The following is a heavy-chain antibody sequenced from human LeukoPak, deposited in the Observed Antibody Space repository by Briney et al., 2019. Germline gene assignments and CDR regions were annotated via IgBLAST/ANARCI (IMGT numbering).Heavy chain of an antibody. CDR3: ARGFMFVDTVTTSNAFDI. D-gene: IGHD4-17*01. V-gene: IGHV4-34*01. Sequence: PSETLSLTCAVYGESFSGYYWSWIRQPPGKGLEWIGEINHSGTTNYNPSLKSRVTMSVDTSKNQFSLKLSSVTAADTAVYYCARGFMFVDTVTTSNAFDIWGQGTMVTVSS. CDR1: GESFSGYY. CDR2: INHSGTT. J-gene: IGHJ3*02.